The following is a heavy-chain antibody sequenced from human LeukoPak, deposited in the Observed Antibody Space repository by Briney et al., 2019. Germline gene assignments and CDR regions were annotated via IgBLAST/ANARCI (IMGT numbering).Heavy chain of an antibody. CDR2: IGGSGGYHT. CDR1: GFTFSSYW. Sequence: PGGSLRLSCAVSGFTFSSYWMHWVRQAPGKGLEWVSGIGGSGGYHTYYADSVRGRFTISRDNSRNTLYVQMNSLRAEDTAVYYCARGGLVGDYWGQGTLVTVSS. V-gene: IGHV3-23*01. CDR3: ARGGLVGDY. J-gene: IGHJ4*02. D-gene: IGHD1-26*01.